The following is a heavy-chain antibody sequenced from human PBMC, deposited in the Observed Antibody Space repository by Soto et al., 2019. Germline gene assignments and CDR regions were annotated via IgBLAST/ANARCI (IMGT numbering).Heavy chain of an antibody. J-gene: IGHJ6*03. CDR2: IYYTGST. V-gene: IGHV4-59*01. CDR1: SGSISTYY. Sequence: SETLSLTCTVSSGSISTYYWSWIRQPPGKGLEWIGYIYYTGSTNYNPSLKTRVTISVDTSKNQFSLKLSSVTAADTAVYYCARGITGTTFYYYYYMDVWGKGTTVTVSS. D-gene: IGHD1-7*01. CDR3: ARGITGTTFYYYYYMDV.